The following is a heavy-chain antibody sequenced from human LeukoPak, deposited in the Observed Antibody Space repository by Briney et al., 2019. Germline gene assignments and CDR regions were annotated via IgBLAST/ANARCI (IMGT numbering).Heavy chain of an antibody. J-gene: IGHJ5*02. V-gene: IGHV4-39*01. CDR1: GGSISSSSYY. CDR3: ASPYISSRNWFDP. D-gene: IGHD6-13*01. CDR2: IYYSGST. Sequence: PSETLSLTCTVSGGSISSSSYYWGWIRQPPGKGLEWIGSIYYSGSTYYNPSLKSRVTISVDTSKNQFSLQLTSVTAADTAVYYCASPYISSRNWFDPWGQGTLVTVSS.